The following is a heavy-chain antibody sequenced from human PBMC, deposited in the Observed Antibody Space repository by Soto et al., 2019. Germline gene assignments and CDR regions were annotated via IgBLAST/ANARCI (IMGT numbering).Heavy chain of an antibody. CDR1: GYTFTGYY. CDR2: MDPNSGST. V-gene: IGHV1-8*02. D-gene: IGHD3-3*01. J-gene: IGHJ6*02. CDR3: ARERKFDFWRKGLDV. Sequence: VASVKVSCKASGYTFTGYYMHWVRQAPGQGLEWLGWMDPNSGSTGYAQNFQGRITMTRNISRNTAHMELSSLQSEDTAVYYCARERKFDFWRKGLDVWGQGTTVTVSS.